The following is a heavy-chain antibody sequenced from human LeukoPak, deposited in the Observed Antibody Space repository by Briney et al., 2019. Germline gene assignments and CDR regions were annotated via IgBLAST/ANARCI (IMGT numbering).Heavy chain of an antibody. V-gene: IGHV1-69-2*01. CDR3: ATDTGYSSSGGAFDI. D-gene: IGHD6-13*01. CDR1: GYTFTDYY. J-gene: IGHJ3*02. CDR2: VDPEDGET. Sequence: ASVKVSCKVSGYTFTDYYMYWVQHAPGKGLEWMGLVDPEDGETIYAEKFQGRVTITADTSTDTAYMELSSLRSEDTAAYYCATDTGYSSSGGAFDIWGQGTMVTVSS.